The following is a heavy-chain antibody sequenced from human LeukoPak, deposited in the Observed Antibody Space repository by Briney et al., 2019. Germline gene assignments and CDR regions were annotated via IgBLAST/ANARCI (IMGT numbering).Heavy chain of an antibody. V-gene: IGHV3-7*05. CDR2: IKQDGSEK. Sequence: GRSLRLSCAASGFTFSSYWMSWVRQAPGKGLEWVANIKQDGSEKYYVDSVKGRFTISRDNAKNSLYLQMNSLRAEDTAVYYCARDNSLLYCSGGSCFYGDYAYFDYWGQGTLVTVSS. J-gene: IGHJ4*02. D-gene: IGHD2-15*01. CDR3: ARDNSLLYCSGGSCFYGDYAYFDY. CDR1: GFTFSSYW.